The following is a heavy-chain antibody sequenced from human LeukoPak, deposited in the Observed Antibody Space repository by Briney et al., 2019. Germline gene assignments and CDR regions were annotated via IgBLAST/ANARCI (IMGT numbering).Heavy chain of an antibody. CDR1: GGTFSSYT. CDR3: AREWELTEFDY. CDR2: ISYDGSNK. D-gene: IGHD1-26*01. V-gene: IGHV3-30*16. Sequence: SCKASGGTFSSYTISWVRQAPGQGLEWVAVISYDGSNKYYADSVKGRFTISRDNSKNTLYLQMNSLRAEDTAVYYCAREWELTEFDYWGQGTLVTVSS. J-gene: IGHJ4*02.